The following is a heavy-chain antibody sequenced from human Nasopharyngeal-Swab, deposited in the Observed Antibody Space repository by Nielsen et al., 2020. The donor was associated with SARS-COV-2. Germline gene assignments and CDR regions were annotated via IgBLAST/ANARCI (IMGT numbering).Heavy chain of an antibody. D-gene: IGHD1-26*01. J-gene: IGHJ4*02. CDR1: GGSFSGYY. CDR2: INHSGST. V-gene: IGHV4-34*01. Sequence: SQSLSLTCAVYGGSFSGYYWSWIRQPPGKGLEWIGEINHSGSTNYNPSLKSRVTISVDTSKNQFSLKLSSVIAADTAVYYCATTGSYKFDYWGQGTLVTVSS. CDR3: ATTGSYKFDY.